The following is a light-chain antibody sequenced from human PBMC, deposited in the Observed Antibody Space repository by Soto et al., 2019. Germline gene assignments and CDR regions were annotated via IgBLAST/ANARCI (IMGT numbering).Light chain of an antibody. CDR2: EGS. J-gene: IGLJ1*01. CDR3: SSYTNTGTLYV. V-gene: IGLV2-14*02. Sequence: QSALTQPASVSGSPGQSITISCTGTGSDIGGYNRVSWYQQHPGKAPKLMISEGSKRPSGVSNRFSGSESGNTASLTISGLQAEDEADYYCSSYTNTGTLYVFGTGTKLTVL. CDR1: GSDIGGYNR.